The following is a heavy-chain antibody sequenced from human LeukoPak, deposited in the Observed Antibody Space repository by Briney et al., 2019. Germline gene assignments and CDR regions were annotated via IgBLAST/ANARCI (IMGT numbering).Heavy chain of an antibody. CDR1: GFTFSDHY. V-gene: IGHV3-72*01. Sequence: PGGSLRLSCAASGFTFSDHYMDWVRQAPGKGLEWVCRTRNKANSYTTEYAASVKGRFTISRDDSKNSLYLQMNSLKTEDTAVYYCATLLRWGQGTLATVSS. CDR3: ATLLR. J-gene: IGHJ4*02. CDR2: TRNKANSYTT. D-gene: IGHD2/OR15-2a*01.